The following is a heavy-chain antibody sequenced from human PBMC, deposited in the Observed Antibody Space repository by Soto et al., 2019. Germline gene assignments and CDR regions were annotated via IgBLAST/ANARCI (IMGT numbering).Heavy chain of an antibody. V-gene: IGHV3-23*01. J-gene: IGHJ4*02. CDR3: AKEFYYDASGQYSDLYFDS. Sequence: GGSLRLSCAASGFSFSSYAMSWVRQAPPQGLEWVSSISTRGGRTYYADSVKGRFSISRDNSAXXXXXXXXNLRAEDTGIYYCAKEFYYDASGQYSDLYFDSWGQGALVTVSS. CDR1: GFSFSSYA. D-gene: IGHD3-22*01. CDR2: ISTRGGRT.